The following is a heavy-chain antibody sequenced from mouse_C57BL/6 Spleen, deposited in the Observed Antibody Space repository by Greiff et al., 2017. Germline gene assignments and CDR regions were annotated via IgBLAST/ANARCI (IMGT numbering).Heavy chain of an antibody. Sequence: EVMLVESGGGLVQSGRSLRLSCATSGFTFSDFYMEWVRQAPGKGLEWIAASRNKANDYTTEYSASVKGRFIVSRDTSQSILYLQMNALRAEDTAIYYCARDDYSYAMDDWGQGTSVTVSS. D-gene: IGHD1-1*01. J-gene: IGHJ4*01. CDR1: GFTFSDFY. V-gene: IGHV7-1*01. CDR3: ARDDYSYAMDD. CDR2: SRNKANDYTT.